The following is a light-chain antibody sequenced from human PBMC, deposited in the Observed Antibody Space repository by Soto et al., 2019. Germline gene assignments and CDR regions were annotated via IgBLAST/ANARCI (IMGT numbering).Light chain of an antibody. Sequence: EIVLTQSPATLSLYPGERATLSCRASQSVSSYLAWYQQKPGQAPRLLIYDASNRATGIPARFSGSRSGTDFTLTISSLEPEDFAVYYCQQRTYWPLTFGGGTKVEIK. CDR1: QSVSSY. J-gene: IGKJ4*01. V-gene: IGKV3-11*01. CDR3: QQRTYWPLT. CDR2: DAS.